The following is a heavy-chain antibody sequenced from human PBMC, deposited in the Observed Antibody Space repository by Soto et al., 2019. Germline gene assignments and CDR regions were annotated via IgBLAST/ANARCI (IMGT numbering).Heavy chain of an antibody. CDR3: AREDSSSSFFDP. D-gene: IGHD6-13*01. V-gene: IGHV4-59*01. J-gene: IGHJ5*02. CDR2: IYYSGST. Sequence: SETLSLTCTVSGGSISSYYWSWIRQPPGKGLEWIGYIYYSGSTNYNPSLKSRVTISVDTSKNQFSLKLSSVTAADTAVYYCAREDSSSSFFDPWGQGTLVTVSS. CDR1: GGSISSYY.